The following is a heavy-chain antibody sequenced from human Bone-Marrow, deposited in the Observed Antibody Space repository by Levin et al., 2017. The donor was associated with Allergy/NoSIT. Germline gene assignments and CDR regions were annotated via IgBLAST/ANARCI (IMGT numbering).Heavy chain of an antibody. CDR2: IISTSTYT. CDR1: GFTFSDYY. J-gene: IGHJ6*03. CDR3: ARGGVWQYMDV. Sequence: GESLKISCAASGFTFSDYYMSWIRQAPGKGLEWVSYIISTSTYTKYADSVRGRFTISRDNAKNSLYLQMNSLRAEDTAVYYCARGGVWQYMDVWGKGTTVTVSS. V-gene: IGHV3-11*03. D-gene: IGHD6-13*01.